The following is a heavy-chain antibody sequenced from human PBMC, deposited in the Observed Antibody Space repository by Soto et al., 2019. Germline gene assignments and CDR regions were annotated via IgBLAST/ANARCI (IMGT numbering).Heavy chain of an antibody. CDR1: GVTFTTDW. Sequence: VGSLTLSCAACGVTFTTDWINWVRQAPGKGLEWVGRIKSKDAGGTEDCAEVVKGRFATSGDDSRSMVYMQMSSLKTEDTAVYYCTADSYLTLRLVRFDYWGLGTLVTLSS. D-gene: IGHD6-6*01. CDR2: IKSKDAGGTE. V-gene: IGHV3-15*07. CDR3: TADSYLTLRLVRFDY. J-gene: IGHJ4*02.